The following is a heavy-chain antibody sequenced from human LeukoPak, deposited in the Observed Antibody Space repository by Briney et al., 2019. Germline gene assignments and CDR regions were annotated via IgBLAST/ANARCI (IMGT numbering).Heavy chain of an antibody. V-gene: IGHV4-34*01. CDR1: GGSFSGYY. J-gene: IGHJ4*02. CDR2: INHSGST. CDR3: AREMTRYYFDY. Sequence: PSETLSLTCAVYGGSFSGYYWSWIRQPPGKGLERIGEINHSGSTNYNPSLKSRVTISVDTSKNQFSLKLSSVTAADTAVYYCAREMTRYYFDYWGQGTLVTVSS.